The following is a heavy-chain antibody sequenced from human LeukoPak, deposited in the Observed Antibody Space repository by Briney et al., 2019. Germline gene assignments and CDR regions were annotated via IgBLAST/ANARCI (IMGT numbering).Heavy chain of an antibody. Sequence: GGSLRLSCAASGFTFSSYAMSWVRQAPGKGLEWVSAISGSGGSTYYADSVKGRFTISRDNGKNTLYLQMNSLRAEDTAVYYCARGYTYYDSSGQVPFDYWGQGTLVTV. CDR1: GFTFSSYA. CDR3: ARGYTYYDSSGQVPFDY. D-gene: IGHD3-22*01. V-gene: IGHV3-23*01. J-gene: IGHJ4*02. CDR2: ISGSGGST.